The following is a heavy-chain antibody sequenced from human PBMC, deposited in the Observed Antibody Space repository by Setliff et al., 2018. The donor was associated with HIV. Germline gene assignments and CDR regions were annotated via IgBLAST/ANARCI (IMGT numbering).Heavy chain of an antibody. V-gene: IGHV4-38-2*01. CDR1: GHSISSGYY. D-gene: IGHD3-22*01. CDR3: ASRWGSYYDTSGHPFDY. J-gene: IGHJ4*02. CDR2: MYHSGST. Sequence: SETLSLTCSVSGHSISSGYYWGWIRQPPGKGLEWIGTMYHSGSTYYNPSLQSRVTMFFDTSEDHFSLRLSSVTAADMAVYYCASRWGSYYDTSGHPFDYWGQGTLVTVSS.